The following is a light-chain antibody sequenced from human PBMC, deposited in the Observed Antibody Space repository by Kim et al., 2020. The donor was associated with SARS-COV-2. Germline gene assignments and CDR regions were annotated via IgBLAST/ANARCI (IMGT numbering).Light chain of an antibody. CDR2: SAS. CDR1: QRISNY. J-gene: IGKJ4*01. CDR3: QQSYSPLS. V-gene: IGKV1-39*01. Sequence: DIQMTQSPSSLSASVGDRVTITCRASQRISNYVNWYQQKPGKAPKVLIYSASNLESGVPSRFSGSGSGTDFTLTISSLQPEDFATYYCQQSYSPLSFGGGTKVDIK.